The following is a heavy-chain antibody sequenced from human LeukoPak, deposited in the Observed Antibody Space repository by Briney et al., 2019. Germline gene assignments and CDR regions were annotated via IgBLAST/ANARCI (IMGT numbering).Heavy chain of an antibody. J-gene: IGHJ3*02. Sequence: PGGSLRLSXVASGFTFRSYWMSWVRQAPGKGLEWVANIKQDGSEKYYVDSVKGRFTISRDNTKNSLFLQMNSLRAEDTAVYYCARGWGDCTTVSCYTGGDVFDMWGQGTMVTVSS. CDR3: ARGWGDCTTVSCYTGGDVFDM. D-gene: IGHD2-2*02. CDR1: GFTFRSYW. V-gene: IGHV3-7*01. CDR2: IKQDGSEK.